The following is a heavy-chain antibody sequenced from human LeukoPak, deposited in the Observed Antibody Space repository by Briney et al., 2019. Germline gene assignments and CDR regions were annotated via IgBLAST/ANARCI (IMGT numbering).Heavy chain of an antibody. Sequence: GGSLRLSCAASGFTFSSYAMHWVRQAPGKGLEWVAVISYDGSNKYYADSVRGRFTISRDNSKNTLYLQMNSLRAEDTAVYCCARGDDILTGGNQLDYWGQGTLVTVSS. D-gene: IGHD3-9*01. CDR3: ARGDDILTGGNQLDY. CDR1: GFTFSSYA. J-gene: IGHJ4*02. V-gene: IGHV3-30*01. CDR2: ISYDGSNK.